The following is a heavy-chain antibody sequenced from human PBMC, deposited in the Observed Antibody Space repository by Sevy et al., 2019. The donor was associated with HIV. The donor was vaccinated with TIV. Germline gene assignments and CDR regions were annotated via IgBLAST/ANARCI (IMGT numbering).Heavy chain of an antibody. J-gene: IGHJ6*02. CDR3: VRDQDITLVPAARYGMDV. CDR2: IRSNSYGGTT. Sequence: GGSLRLSCTVSEFTFGHYTMSWVRQAPGKGLEWVGFIRSNSYGGTTKYAASVKGSFTISRDDFKSMAYLQMNSLKTEETAVYYCVRDQDITLVPAARYGMDVWGQGTTVTVSS. CDR1: EFTFGHYT. D-gene: IGHD2-2*01. V-gene: IGHV3-49*04.